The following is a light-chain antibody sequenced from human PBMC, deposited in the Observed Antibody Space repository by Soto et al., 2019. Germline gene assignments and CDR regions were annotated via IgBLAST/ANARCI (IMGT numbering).Light chain of an antibody. CDR1: SSDVGGYNY. J-gene: IGLJ2*01. CDR3: SSYAGSNNFVV. V-gene: IGLV2-8*01. CDR2: EVS. Sequence: QSLLTQPPSASGSPGQSVTISCTGTSSDVGGYNYVSWYQQHPGKALKLMIYEVSKRPSGVPDRFSGSKSGNTASLTVSGLQAEDEADYYCSSYAGSNNFVVFGGGTKLTVL.